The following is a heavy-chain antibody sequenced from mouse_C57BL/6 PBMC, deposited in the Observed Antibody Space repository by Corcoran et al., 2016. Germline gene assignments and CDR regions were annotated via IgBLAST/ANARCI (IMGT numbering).Heavy chain of an antibody. Sequence: QIQLVQSGPELKKPGETVKISCKASGYTFTTYGMSWVKQAPGKGLKWMGWINTYSGVPTYADDFKGRFAFSLETSASTAYLQINNLKNEDTATSFCARSGSSYYYFDCWGQGTTLTVSS. CDR3: ARSGSSYYYFDC. D-gene: IGHD1-1*01. CDR1: GYTFTTYG. J-gene: IGHJ2*01. V-gene: IGHV9-3*01. CDR2: INTYSGVP.